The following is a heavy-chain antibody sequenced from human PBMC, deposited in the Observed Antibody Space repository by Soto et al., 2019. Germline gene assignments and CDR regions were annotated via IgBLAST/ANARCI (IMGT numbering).Heavy chain of an antibody. CDR1: GFTFSTYG. CDR2: VSYDGSRK. V-gene: IGHV3-30*18. J-gene: IGHJ4*02. D-gene: IGHD4-17*01. CDR3: AKDLHDDRDGYHYGADS. Sequence: QVQVVESGGGVVQPGRSLTLSCAASGFTFSTYGMHWVRQAPGKGLEWVAIVSYDGSRKHYVDSVKGRFAISRDNSMNTLYLQLNSLRPEDTAMYYSAKDLHDDRDGYHYGADSWGQGTLVTVSS.